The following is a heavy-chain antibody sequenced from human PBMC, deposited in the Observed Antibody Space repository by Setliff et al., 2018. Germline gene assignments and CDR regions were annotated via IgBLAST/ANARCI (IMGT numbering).Heavy chain of an antibody. V-gene: IGHV5-51*01. J-gene: IGHJ5*02. Sequence: GESLKISCQGSGYSFTSHYIAWVRQMPGKGLEWVGIIYPRDSDTRYSPSFQGQVTISADRSFSTAYLQRSSLKASDSAIYYCARGRRDGYKAGFDPWGQGTLVTVSS. CDR1: GYSFTSHY. CDR3: ARGRRDGYKAGFDP. D-gene: IGHD5-12*01. CDR2: IYPRDSDT.